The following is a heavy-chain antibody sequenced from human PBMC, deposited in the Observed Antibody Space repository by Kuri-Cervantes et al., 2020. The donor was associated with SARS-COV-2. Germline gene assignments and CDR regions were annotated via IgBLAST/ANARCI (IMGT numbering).Heavy chain of an antibody. CDR3: ARDAGQQQLPRGYYYYYMDV. D-gene: IGHD6-13*01. Sequence: SETLSLTCTVSGGSISSYYWSWIRQPPGKGLEWIGYIYYSGSTNYNPSLKSRVTISVDTSKNQFSLKLSSVTAADTGVYYCARDAGQQQLPRGYYYYYMDVWGKGTTVTVSS. CDR2: IYYSGST. J-gene: IGHJ6*03. CDR1: GGSISSYY. V-gene: IGHV4-59*12.